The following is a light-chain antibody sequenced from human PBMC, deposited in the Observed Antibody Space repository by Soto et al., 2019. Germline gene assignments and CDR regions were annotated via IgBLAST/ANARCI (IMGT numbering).Light chain of an antibody. CDR2: GAS. J-gene: IGKJ1*01. Sequence: ELVLTQSPDTMYLSPGERATLSCRASQSVSSSYLAWYQQKPGQAPRLLIYGASSRATGIPASFSGSGPGTDFTLTISSLEPEDFAVYYCQQRSDWPWTFGQGTKVDVK. CDR3: QQRSDWPWT. V-gene: IGKV3D-20*02. CDR1: QSVSSSY.